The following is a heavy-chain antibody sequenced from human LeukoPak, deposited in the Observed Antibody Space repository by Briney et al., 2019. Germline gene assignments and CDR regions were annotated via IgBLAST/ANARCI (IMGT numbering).Heavy chain of an antibody. D-gene: IGHD1-26*01. CDR3: TRESGAFSPFGF. J-gene: IGHJ4*02. CDR1: GGSISGYY. CDR2: IYYSGST. Sequence: PSETLSLTCTVSGGSISGYYWSWIRQPPGKGLEWIGYIYYSGSTNYNPSLKSRVNMSIDKSKNQLSLELTSVTAADTAIYYCTRESGAFSPFGFWGQGTLVTVSS. V-gene: IGHV4-59*12.